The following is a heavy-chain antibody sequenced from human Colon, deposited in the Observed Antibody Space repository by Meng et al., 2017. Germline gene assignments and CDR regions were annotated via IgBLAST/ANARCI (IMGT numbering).Heavy chain of an antibody. CDR1: GFTFSTYW. V-gene: IGHV3-74*03. Sequence: EVQLVESGGGLVQLWGSLRLSCAASGFTFSTYWMHWVRQAPGKGLEWVSRINPDASTTTYADSVKGRFTISRDNAKNTVYLQMDSLRAEDTAVYYCARINSGSYFWSNWGQGTLVTVSS. CDR3: ARINSGSYFWSN. D-gene: IGHD3-10*01. CDR2: INPDASTT. J-gene: IGHJ4*02.